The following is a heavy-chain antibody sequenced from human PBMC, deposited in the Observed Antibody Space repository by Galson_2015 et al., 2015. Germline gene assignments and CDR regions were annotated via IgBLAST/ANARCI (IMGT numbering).Heavy chain of an antibody. J-gene: IGHJ3*02. D-gene: IGHD4-17*01. Sequence: SLRLSCAASGFTFSSYGMHWVRQAPGKGLEWVAVIWYDGSNKYYADSVKGRLTISRDNSKNTLYLQMNSLRAEDTAVYYCASTVTAEHDAFDIWGQGTMVTVSS. CDR1: GFTFSSYG. CDR3: ASTVTAEHDAFDI. V-gene: IGHV3-33*01. CDR2: IWYDGSNK.